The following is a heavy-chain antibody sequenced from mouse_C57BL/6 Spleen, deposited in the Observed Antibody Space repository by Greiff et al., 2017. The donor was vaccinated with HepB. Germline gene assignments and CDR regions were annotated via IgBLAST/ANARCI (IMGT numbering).Heavy chain of an antibody. CDR3: EREEDGRRGDYFDD. CDR1: GYTFTSYW. Sequence: VQLQQSGAELAKPGASVKLSCKASGYTFTSYWMHWVKQRPGQGLEWIGYINPSSGYTKYNQKFKDKATLTADKSSSTAYMQLSSRTYEDETGEDGEREEDGRRGDYFDDWGQGTTVTVSS. V-gene: IGHV1-7*01. CDR2: INPSSGYT. J-gene: IGHJ2*01.